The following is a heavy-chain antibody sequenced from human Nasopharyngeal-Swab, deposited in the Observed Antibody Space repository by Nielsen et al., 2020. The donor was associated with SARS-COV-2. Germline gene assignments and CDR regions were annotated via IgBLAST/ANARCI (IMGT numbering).Heavy chain of an antibody. CDR2: INHSGST. CDR3: ASQPGTANNGANWFDP. D-gene: IGHD1/OR15-1a*01. V-gene: IGHV4-34*01. Sequence: SQTLSLTGAVYGGSFSGYYWSWIRQPPGKGLEWIGEINHSGSTNYNPSLKSRVTISVDTSKNQFSLKLSSVTAADTAVYYCASQPGTANNGANWFDPWGQGTPVTVSS. J-gene: IGHJ5*02. CDR1: GGSFSGYY.